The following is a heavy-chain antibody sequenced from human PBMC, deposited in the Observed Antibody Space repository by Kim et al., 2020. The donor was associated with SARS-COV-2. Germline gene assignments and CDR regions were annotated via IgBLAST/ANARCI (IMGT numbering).Heavy chain of an antibody. Sequence: GTNYAQKFQGRVTMTRDTSISTAYMELSRLRSDDTAVYYCARARATPIDYWGQGTLVTVSS. CDR2: GT. CDR3: ARARATPIDY. V-gene: IGHV1-2*02. D-gene: IGHD3-10*01. J-gene: IGHJ4*02.